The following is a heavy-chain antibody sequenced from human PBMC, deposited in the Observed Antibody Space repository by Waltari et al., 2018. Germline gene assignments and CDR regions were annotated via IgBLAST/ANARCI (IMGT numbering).Heavy chain of an antibody. D-gene: IGHD3-9*01. CDR1: GASIRRGYYY. CDR2: IYYSGST. CDR3: VRQAPEYDILNGPPKVPIDY. Sequence: QVQLQESGPGLVQPSQTLSLTCTVSGASIRRGYYYWSWIRQHPGKGLEWMCYIYYSGSTYYHPSLKSRVTISRDTSKNQFSLKMTSVTAADTAIYYCVRQAPEYDILNGPPKVPIDYWGQGTLVTVSS. J-gene: IGHJ4*02. V-gene: IGHV4-31*03.